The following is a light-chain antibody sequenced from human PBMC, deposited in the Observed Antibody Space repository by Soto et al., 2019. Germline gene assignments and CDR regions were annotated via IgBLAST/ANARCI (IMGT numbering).Light chain of an antibody. Sequence: EIVLTQSPGTLSLSPGERATLSCRASQSVSTNYLAWYQRRTGQAPRLLIYGASSRPTDIPNRFSGSGSANVFTRKITRINADYFAVGYCQNDGNSAPTFGQGNKVEIK. CDR1: QSVSTNY. J-gene: IGKJ1*01. CDR3: QNDGNSAPT. V-gene: IGKV3-20*01. CDR2: GAS.